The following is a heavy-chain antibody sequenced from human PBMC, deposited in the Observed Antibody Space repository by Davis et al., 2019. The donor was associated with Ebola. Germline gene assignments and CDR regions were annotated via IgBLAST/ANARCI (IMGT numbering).Heavy chain of an antibody. CDR3: ARGQYSSSWRWFDP. Sequence: SLKISCAASGFTFSSYAMHWVRQAPGKGLEWVAVISYDGSNKYYADSVKGRFTISRDNSKNTLYLQMNSLRAEDTAVYYCARGQYSSSWRWFDPWGQGTLVTVSS. CDR1: GFTFSSYA. J-gene: IGHJ5*02. CDR2: ISYDGSNK. V-gene: IGHV3-30-3*01. D-gene: IGHD6-13*01.